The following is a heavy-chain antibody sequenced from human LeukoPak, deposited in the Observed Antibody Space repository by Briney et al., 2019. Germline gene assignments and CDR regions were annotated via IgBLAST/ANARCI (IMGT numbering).Heavy chain of an antibody. CDR3: ARVYYDSSGYTFTAYYYYYYMDV. J-gene: IGHJ6*03. D-gene: IGHD3-22*01. CDR1: GFTFSSYG. V-gene: IGHV3-33*01. Sequence: GGSLRLSCAASGFTFSSYGMHWVRQAPGKGLEWVAVIWYDGSNKYYADFVKGRFTISRDNSKNTLYLQMNSLRAEDTAVYYCARVYYDSSGYTFTAYYYYYYMDVWAKGPRSPSP. CDR2: IWYDGSNK.